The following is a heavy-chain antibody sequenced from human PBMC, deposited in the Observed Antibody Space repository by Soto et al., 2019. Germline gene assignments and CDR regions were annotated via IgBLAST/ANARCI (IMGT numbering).Heavy chain of an antibody. Sequence: SVKVSCKASGGTFSSYAISWVRQAPGQGLEWMGGIIPIFGTANYAQKFQGRVTITADESTSTAYMELSSLRSEDTAVYYCARARAITGATPYFDYWGQGTLVTVSS. CDR3: ARARAITGATPYFDY. D-gene: IGHD1-7*01. CDR2: IIPIFGTA. V-gene: IGHV1-69*13. CDR1: GGTFSSYA. J-gene: IGHJ4*02.